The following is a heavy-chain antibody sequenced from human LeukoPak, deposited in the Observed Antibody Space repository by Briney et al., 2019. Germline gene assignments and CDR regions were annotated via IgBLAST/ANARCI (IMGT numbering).Heavy chain of an antibody. CDR1: GSSISSYY. CDR2: IYYSGST. D-gene: IGHD3-22*01. CDR3: ARSRRYYYDSSGYPFDY. V-gene: IGHV4-59*01. J-gene: IGHJ4*02. Sequence: SETLSLTCTVSGSSISSYYWSWIRQPPGKGLEWIGYIYYSGSTNYNPSLKSRVTISVDTSKNQFSLKLSSVTAADTAVYYCARSRRYYYDSSGYPFDYWGQGTLVTVSS.